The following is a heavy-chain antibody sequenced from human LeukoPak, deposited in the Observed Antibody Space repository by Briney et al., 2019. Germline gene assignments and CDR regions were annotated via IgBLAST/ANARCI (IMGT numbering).Heavy chain of an antibody. Sequence: SVKVSCKASGGTFSSYAISWVRQAPGQGLEWMGRIVPILGIANYAQKFQGRVTITADKSTSTAYMELSSLRSEDTAVYYCAVSVAVAGTIFDYWGQGTLVTVSS. V-gene: IGHV1-69*04. CDR1: GGTFSSYA. CDR2: IVPILGIA. J-gene: IGHJ4*02. CDR3: AVSVAVAGTIFDY. D-gene: IGHD6-19*01.